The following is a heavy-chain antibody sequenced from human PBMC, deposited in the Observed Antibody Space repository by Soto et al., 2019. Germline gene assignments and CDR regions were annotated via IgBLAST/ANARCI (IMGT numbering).Heavy chain of an antibody. CDR3: ARQDGYYYYMDV. V-gene: IGHV4-59*08. CDR1: GGSISSYY. CDR2: VFYTGST. Sequence: SETLSLTCKLSGGSISSYYLSWIRQPPGEALEWIGYVFYTGSTNYNPSLKSQVLISVDTSKNQFSLELRSVTAADTAVYYCARQDGYYYYMDVWGKGTTVTVSS. J-gene: IGHJ6*03.